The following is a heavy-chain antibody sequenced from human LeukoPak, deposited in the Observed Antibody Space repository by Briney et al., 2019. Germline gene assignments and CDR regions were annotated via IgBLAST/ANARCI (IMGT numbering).Heavy chain of an antibody. J-gene: IGHJ4*02. V-gene: IGHV4-59*01. CDR3: ARDKCRGCYSSFDY. CDR1: GGSISSYY. Sequence: SETLSLTCTVSGGSISSYYWSWIRQPPGKGLEWIGYIYYSGSTNYNPSLKSRVTISVDTSKNQFSLKLSSVTAADTAVYYCARDKCRGCYSSFDYWGQGTLVTVSS. D-gene: IGHD2-21*02. CDR2: IYYSGST.